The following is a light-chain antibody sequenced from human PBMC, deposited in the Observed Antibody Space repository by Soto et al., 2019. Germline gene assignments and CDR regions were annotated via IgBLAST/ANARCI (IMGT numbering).Light chain of an antibody. CDR2: AAS. Sequence: DIQMTQSPSSLSASVGERVTITCRASQSISRYVNWYQQKPGKAPTLLISAASSLERGVPSRFSGGGSGTEFTLTISSLQPEDVASHHCQQKYRDTPWTFGQGTKVEVK. J-gene: IGKJ1*01. CDR3: QQKYRDTPWT. V-gene: IGKV1-39*01. CDR1: QSISRY.